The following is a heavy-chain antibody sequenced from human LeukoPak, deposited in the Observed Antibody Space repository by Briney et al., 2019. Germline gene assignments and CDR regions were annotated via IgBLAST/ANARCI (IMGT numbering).Heavy chain of an antibody. CDR1: GFTFSSYA. D-gene: IGHD6-13*01. Sequence: GGSLRLSCAASGFTFSSYAMSWVRQAPGKGLEWVSSISSSSSYIYYADSVKGRFTISRDNAKNSLYLQMNSLRAEDTAVYYCAREIPAAAGFDYWGQGTLVTVSS. V-gene: IGHV3-21*01. CDR2: ISSSSSYI. CDR3: AREIPAAAGFDY. J-gene: IGHJ4*02.